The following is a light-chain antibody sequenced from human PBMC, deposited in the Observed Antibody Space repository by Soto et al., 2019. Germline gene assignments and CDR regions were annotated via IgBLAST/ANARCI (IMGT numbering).Light chain of an antibody. CDR3: QVWDSSSDHVV. Sequence: SYELTQPPSVSVAPGQTARITCWGTNIETKSVHWYQQRPGQAPVLVVYDGTDRPSGIPERFSGSNSGNTATLTISRVEAGDEADYYCQVWDSSSDHVVFGGGTKLTVL. CDR2: DGT. J-gene: IGLJ2*01. CDR1: NIETKS. V-gene: IGLV3-21*02.